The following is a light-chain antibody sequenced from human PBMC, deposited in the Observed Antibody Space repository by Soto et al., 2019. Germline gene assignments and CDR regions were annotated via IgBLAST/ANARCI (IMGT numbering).Light chain of an antibody. J-gene: IGLJ2*01. V-gene: IGLV1-44*01. CDR1: NAKIGGNT. Sequence: QAVVTQPPSASGTPGQRVTISCSGSNAKIGGNTVSWYHQPPGTAPKLLIYSNNLRPSGVPDRFSGSKSGTSASLAISGLQSDDEGDYYCAAWDDSLNGWVFGGGTKLTVL. CDR3: AAWDDSLNGWV. CDR2: SNN.